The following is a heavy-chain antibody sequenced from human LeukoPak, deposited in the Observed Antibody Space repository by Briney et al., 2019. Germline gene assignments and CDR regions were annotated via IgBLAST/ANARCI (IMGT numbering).Heavy chain of an antibody. D-gene: IGHD3-22*01. CDR2: IYYSGST. J-gene: IGHJ4*02. V-gene: IGHV4-30-4*01. Sequence: SQTLSLTCTVSGGSISSGDYYWSWIRQPPGKGLEWIGYIYYSGSTYYNPSLKSRVTISVDTSKNQFSLKLGSVTAADTAVYYCARDQLVAGSSGYYPLIDYWGQGTLVTVSS. CDR1: GGSISSGDYY. CDR3: ARDQLVAGSSGYYPLIDY.